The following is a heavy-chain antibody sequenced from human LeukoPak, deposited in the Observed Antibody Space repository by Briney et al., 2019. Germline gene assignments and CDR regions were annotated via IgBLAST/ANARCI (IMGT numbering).Heavy chain of an antibody. CDR2: IYYSGST. Sequence: SETLSLTCTVSGGSISSGDYYWSWIRQPPGKGLEWIGYIYYSGSTYYNPSLKSRVTISVDTSKNQFSLKLSSVTAADTAVYYCARGAPDCSSTSRYIWFDPWGQGTLVTVSS. D-gene: IGHD2-2*02. CDR1: GGSISSGDYY. J-gene: IGHJ5*02. CDR3: ARGAPDCSSTSRYIWFDP. V-gene: IGHV4-30-4*01.